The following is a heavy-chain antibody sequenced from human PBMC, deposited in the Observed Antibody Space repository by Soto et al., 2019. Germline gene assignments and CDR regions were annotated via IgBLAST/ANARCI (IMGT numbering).Heavy chain of an antibody. D-gene: IGHD3-16*01. CDR3: GGGGGGGGGGDY. CDR1: GYRFTISW. V-gene: IGHV5-10-1*01. CDR2: IDPTNSNV. J-gene: IGHJ4*01. Sequence: GESLKISCAGSGYRFTISWTNWVRQTPGKGLEWVGTIDPTNSNVNDNPSFRGHVSLSVDKSISTAYLEWSSVKSSDTAMYYWGGGGGGGGGGDYWGQGTLVTVSS.